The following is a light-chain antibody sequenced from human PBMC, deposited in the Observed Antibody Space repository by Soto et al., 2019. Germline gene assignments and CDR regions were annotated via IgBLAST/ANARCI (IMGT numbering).Light chain of an antibody. CDR1: QGISSY. CDR2: AAS. J-gene: IGKJ4*01. Sequence: AIRMTQSPSSLSASTGDRVTITCRASQGISSYLAWYQQKPGKDPKLLIYAASTLQSGVPSRFSGSGSGTDFTLTISCLQSEDFATYYWQQYYSYLLTFGGGTKVEIK. CDR3: QQYYSYLLT. V-gene: IGKV1-8*01.